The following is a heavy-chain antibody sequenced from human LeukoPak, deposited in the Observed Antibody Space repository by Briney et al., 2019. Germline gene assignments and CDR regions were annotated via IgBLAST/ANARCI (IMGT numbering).Heavy chain of an antibody. CDR1: GFTFSSYW. CDR2: ITQDGSEK. Sequence: GGSLRLSCAASGFTFSSYWMSWVRQAPGKGLEWVANITQDGSEKYYVDSVKGRFTISRDNAKNSLFLQMNSLRAEDTAVYYCARSTDTYSNYGSRYFQHWGQGTLVTVSS. J-gene: IGHJ1*01. CDR3: ARSTDTYSNYGSRYFQH. D-gene: IGHD4-11*01. V-gene: IGHV3-7*01.